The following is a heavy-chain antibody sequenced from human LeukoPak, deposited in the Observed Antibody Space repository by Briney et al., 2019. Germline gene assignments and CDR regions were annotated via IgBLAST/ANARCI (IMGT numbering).Heavy chain of an antibody. CDR1: GGSFSGYY. D-gene: IGHD7-27*01. V-gene: IGHV4-34*01. Sequence: SETLSLTCAVYGGSFSGYYWSWIRRPPGKGLEWIGEINHSGSTNYNPSLKSRVTISVDTSKNQFSLKLSSVTAADTAVYYCARDHREGIWGWFDPWGQGTLVTVSS. CDR2: INHSGST. CDR3: ARDHREGIWGWFDP. J-gene: IGHJ5*02.